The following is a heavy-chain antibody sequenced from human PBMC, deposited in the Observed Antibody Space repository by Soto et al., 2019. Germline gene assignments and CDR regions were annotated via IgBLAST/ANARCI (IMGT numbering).Heavy chain of an antibody. D-gene: IGHD3-3*01. V-gene: IGHV1-69*06. CDR2: IIHIFGTA. CDR3: AREGQVWSGYPQLLNWFDP. J-gene: IGHJ5*02. CDR1: GGTFSSDA. Sequence: QVQLVQSGAEVKQPGSSVKVSCKASGGTFSSDAISWVLQAPGQGLEWMGVIIHIFGTANYAQKFQGRVTSSADKSKSTAYIELSSLRSEDTAVYYCAREGQVWSGYPQLLNWFDPWGKGTLVTVSS.